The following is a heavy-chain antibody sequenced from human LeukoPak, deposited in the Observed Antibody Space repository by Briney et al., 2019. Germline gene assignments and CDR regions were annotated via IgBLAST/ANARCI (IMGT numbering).Heavy chain of an antibody. V-gene: IGHV4-38-2*02. CDR1: GYSISSGYF. CDR2: FYHSGIT. D-gene: IGHD3-3*01. J-gene: IGHJ4*02. CDR3: ARSPTGTYYDFWSGYSTLFKEYYFDY. Sequence: SETLSLTCTVSGYSISSGYFWGWIRQPPGKGLEWIGSFYHSGITYYNPSLKSRVTISVEMSKNQFSLKLSSVTAADTAVYYCARSPTGTYYDFWSGYSTLFKEYYFDYWGQGTLVTVSS.